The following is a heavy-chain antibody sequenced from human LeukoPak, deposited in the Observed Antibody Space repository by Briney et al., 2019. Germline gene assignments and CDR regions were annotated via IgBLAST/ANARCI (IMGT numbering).Heavy chain of an antibody. CDR1: GFTFSSHA. CDR3: AKETYSYDSSGYSVTAFDH. J-gene: IGHJ4*02. CDR2: IIDTGGRT. Sequence: GGSLRLSCAASGFTFSSHAMNWVRQAPGKGLEWVSSIIDTGGRTFYADSVKGRFIISRDNSKNTLYLQMNSLGAEDTAIYYCAKETYSYDSSGYSVTAFDHWGQGTLVTVSS. D-gene: IGHD3-22*01. V-gene: IGHV3-23*01.